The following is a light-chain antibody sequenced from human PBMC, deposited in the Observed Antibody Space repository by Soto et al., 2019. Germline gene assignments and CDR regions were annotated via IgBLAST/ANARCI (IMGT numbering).Light chain of an antibody. CDR3: QQYNNWPPLT. CDR2: GAS. Sequence: EIVMTQSPATLSVSPGERATLSCRASQSVSSNLAWYQQKPGQAPRLLIYGASTRATGIPARFSGSGSGTEFTLTISSLQSEDFAVYYCQQYNNWPPLTCGQATKVEIK. CDR1: QSVSSN. V-gene: IGKV3-15*01. J-gene: IGKJ1*01.